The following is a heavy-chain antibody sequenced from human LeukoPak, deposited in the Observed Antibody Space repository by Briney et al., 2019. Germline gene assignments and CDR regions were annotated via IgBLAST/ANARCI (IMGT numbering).Heavy chain of an antibody. CDR3: AELGITMIGGV. J-gene: IGHJ6*04. D-gene: IGHD3-10*02. V-gene: IGHV3-48*04. CDR2: ISSSGSTI. Sequence: GGSLRLSCAASDFPFIGYTMHWVRQAPGKGLEWVSSISSSGSTIYYADSVKGRFTISRDNAKNSLYLQMNSLRAEDTAVYYRAELGITMIGGVWGKGTTVTISS. CDR1: DFPFIGYT.